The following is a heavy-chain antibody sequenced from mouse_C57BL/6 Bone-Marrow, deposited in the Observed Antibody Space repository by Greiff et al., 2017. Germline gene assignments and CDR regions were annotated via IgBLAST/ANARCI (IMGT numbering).Heavy chain of an antibody. V-gene: IGHV14-4*01. CDR2: IDPENGDT. Sequence: EVKLVESGAELVRPGASVKLSCTASGFNIKDDYMHWVKQRPEQGLEWIGWIDPENGDTEYDSKFQGKATITADTYSNTAYLQLSSLTSEDTAVYCCTIYGSSPFAYWGQGTLVTVSA. CDR3: TIYGSSPFAY. J-gene: IGHJ3*01. CDR1: GFNIKDDY. D-gene: IGHD1-1*01.